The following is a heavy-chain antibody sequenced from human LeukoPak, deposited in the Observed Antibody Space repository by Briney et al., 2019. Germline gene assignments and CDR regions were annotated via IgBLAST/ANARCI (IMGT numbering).Heavy chain of an antibody. Sequence: GGSLRLSCAASGFTFSSYWMHWVRQAPGKGLEWVANIKQDGSEKYYVDSVKGRFTISRDNAKNSLYLQMNSLRAEDTAVYYCAREEWFGELLPLHWGQGTLVTVSS. D-gene: IGHD3-10*01. CDR2: IKQDGSEK. CDR3: AREEWFGELLPLH. CDR1: GFTFSSYW. J-gene: IGHJ4*02. V-gene: IGHV3-7*01.